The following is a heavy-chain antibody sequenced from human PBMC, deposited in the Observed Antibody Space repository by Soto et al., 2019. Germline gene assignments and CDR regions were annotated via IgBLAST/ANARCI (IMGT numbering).Heavy chain of an antibody. CDR2: VSYDGRNK. Sequence: GGSLRLSCVVSGVTFSSFAMHWVRQAPGKGLEWVAVVSYDGRNKYYAEYVRGRFTSTRDNSENTLFLQMSSLKPEDTALYYCAKDYAGLRYYYGYGYFDSWGQGTLVTVSS. J-gene: IGHJ4*02. D-gene: IGHD5-18*01. CDR1: GVTFSSFA. V-gene: IGHV3-30*18. CDR3: AKDYAGLRYYYGYGYFDS.